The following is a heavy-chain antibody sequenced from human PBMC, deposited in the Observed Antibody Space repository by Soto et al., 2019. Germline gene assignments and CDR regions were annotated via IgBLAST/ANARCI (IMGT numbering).Heavy chain of an antibody. Sequence: QMQLVQSGPEVKKPGTSVKVSCKASGFTFTSSAMQWVRQARGQRLEWIGWIVVGSGNTNYAQKFQERVTITRDMSTSTAYRELRSLRSEDTAVYYCAASNSSSWLDYYYYGMDVWGQGTTVTVSS. CDR1: GFTFTSSA. V-gene: IGHV1-58*02. D-gene: IGHD6-13*01. J-gene: IGHJ6*02. CDR2: IVVGSGNT. CDR3: AASNSSSWLDYYYYGMDV.